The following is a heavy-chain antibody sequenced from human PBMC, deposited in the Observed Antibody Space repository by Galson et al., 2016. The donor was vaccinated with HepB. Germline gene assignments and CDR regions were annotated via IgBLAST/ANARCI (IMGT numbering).Heavy chain of an antibody. D-gene: IGHD5-12*01. J-gene: IGHJ6*02. CDR2: IIPTVDTA. CDR3: ARGLGYDDGMDV. Sequence: SVKVSCKAFGGSFSSHAISWVRQAPGQGLEWMGGIIPTVDTAKYAQKFQGRVTITADESTTTIYMDVSSPRYEDTAVYYCARGLGYDDGMDVWGQGTTVTVSS. CDR1: GGSFSSHA. V-gene: IGHV1-69*13.